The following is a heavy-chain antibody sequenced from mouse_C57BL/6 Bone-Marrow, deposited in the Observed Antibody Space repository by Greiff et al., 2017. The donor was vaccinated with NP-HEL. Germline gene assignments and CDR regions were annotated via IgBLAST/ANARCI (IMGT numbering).Heavy chain of an antibody. D-gene: IGHD1-1*01. CDR2: INPNNGGT. CDR3: ARADYYGSSFLV. CDR1: GYTFTDYN. V-gene: IGHV1-18*01. J-gene: IGHJ1*03. Sequence: VHVKQSGPELVKPGASVKIPCKASGYTFTDYNMDWVKQSHGKSLEWIGDINPNNGGTIYNQKFKGKATLTVDKSSSTAYMELRSLTSEDTAVYYCARADYYGSSFLVWGTGTTVTVSS.